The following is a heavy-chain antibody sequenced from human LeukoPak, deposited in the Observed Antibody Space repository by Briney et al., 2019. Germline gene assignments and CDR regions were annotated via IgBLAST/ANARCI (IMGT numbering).Heavy chain of an antibody. CDR1: GGSFSGYY. V-gene: IGHV4-34*01. J-gene: IGHJ4*02. CDR2: INHSGST. CDR3: ARGLRYSSSVEGY. Sequence: SETLSLTCAVYGGSFSGYYWSWIRQPPGKGLEWIGEINHSGSTNYNPSLKSRVTISVDTSKNQFSLKLSSVTAADTAVYYCARGLRYSSSVEGYWGQGTLVTVSS. D-gene: IGHD6-6*01.